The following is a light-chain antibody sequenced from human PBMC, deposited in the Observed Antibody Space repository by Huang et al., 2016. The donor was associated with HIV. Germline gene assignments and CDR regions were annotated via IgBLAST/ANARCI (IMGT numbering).Light chain of an antibody. V-gene: IGKV2-28*01. CDR2: LGA. J-gene: IGKJ5*01. CDR3: MQALQSLT. Sequence: DIVMSQSPLSLTVTPGEPASISCRSSQSLLHSNGYNYLAWYLQKPGQSPQLLLYLGATRASGVPDRFSGSGSGTHFTLKISRVEAEDVGVYYCMQALQSLTFGQGTRLEIK. CDR1: QSLLHSNGYNY.